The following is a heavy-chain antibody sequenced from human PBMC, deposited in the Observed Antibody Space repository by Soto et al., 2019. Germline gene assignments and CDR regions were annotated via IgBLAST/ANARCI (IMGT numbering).Heavy chain of an antibody. Sequence: QVQLVQSGAEVKKPGASVKVSCKASGYTFNDYQIHWVRQAPGQGLEWMGWIAPNSGGTKSAQKFQGRITMTRDTSISTAYMEVNRLTSDDTAVYYCAREENWNDVRSIDFWGQGTLVTVSS. CDR1: GYTFNDYQ. J-gene: IGHJ4*02. CDR3: AREENWNDVRSIDF. D-gene: IGHD1-1*01. V-gene: IGHV1-2*02. CDR2: IAPNSGGT.